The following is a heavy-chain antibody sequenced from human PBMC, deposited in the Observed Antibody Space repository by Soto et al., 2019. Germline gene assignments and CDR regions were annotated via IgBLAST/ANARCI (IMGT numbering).Heavy chain of an antibody. CDR3: ARGIGGWFGVAYYYGMDV. V-gene: IGHV1-8*01. J-gene: IGHJ6*02. Sequence: ASVKVSCKASGYTFTSYDINWVRQATGQGLEWMGWMNPNSGNTGYAQKFQGRVTMTRNTSTSTAYMDLRSLRSGDTAVYYCARGIGGWFGVAYYYGMDVWGQGTTVTVSS. CDR1: GYTFTSYD. D-gene: IGHD3-10*01. CDR2: MNPNSGNT.